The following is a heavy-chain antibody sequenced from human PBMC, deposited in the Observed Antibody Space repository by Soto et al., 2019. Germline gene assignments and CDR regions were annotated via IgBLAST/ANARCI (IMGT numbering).Heavy chain of an antibody. CDR1: GGSFSGYY. D-gene: IGHD6-6*01. V-gene: IGHV4-34*01. Sequence: SETLSLTCAVYGGSFSGYYWSWIRQPPGKGLEWIGEINHSGSTNYNPSLKSRVTISVDTSKNQFSLKLSSVTAADTAVYYCARGDSSSSRWFDPWGQGTLVTVS. J-gene: IGHJ5*02. CDR3: ARGDSSSSRWFDP. CDR2: INHSGST.